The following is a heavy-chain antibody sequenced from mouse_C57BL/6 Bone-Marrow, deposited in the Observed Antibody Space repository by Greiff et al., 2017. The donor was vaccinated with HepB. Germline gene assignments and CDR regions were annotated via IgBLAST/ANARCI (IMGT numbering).Heavy chain of an antibody. CDR2: IDPENGDT. J-gene: IGHJ1*03. CDR3: TTTGVPTGYFDV. Sequence: VQLQQSGAELVRPGASVKLSCTASGFNIKDDYMHWVKQRPGQGLEWIGWIDPENGDTEYASKFQGKATITADTSSNTAYLQLSSLTPEDTAVYYCTTTGVPTGYFDVWGTGTTVTVSS. CDR1: GFNIKDDY. V-gene: IGHV14-4*01. D-gene: IGHD2-10*01.